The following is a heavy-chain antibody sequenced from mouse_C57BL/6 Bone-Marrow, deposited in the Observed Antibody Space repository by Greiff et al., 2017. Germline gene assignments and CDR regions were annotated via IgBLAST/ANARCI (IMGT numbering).Heavy chain of an antibody. V-gene: IGHV1-50*01. J-gene: IGHJ3*01. CDR1: GYTFTSYW. CDR2: IDPSDSYT. CDR3: ASSRLVSFDY. Sequence: QVQLQQPGAELVKPGASVKLSCKASGYTFTSYWMQWVKQRPGQGLEWIGEIDPSDSYTNYNQKFKGKATLTVDTSSSTAYMQLSSLTSEDSAVYYCASSRLVSFDYWGQGTLVTVSA.